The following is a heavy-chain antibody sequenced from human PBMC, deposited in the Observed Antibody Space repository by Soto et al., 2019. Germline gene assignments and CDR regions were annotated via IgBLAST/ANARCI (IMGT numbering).Heavy chain of an antibody. CDR2: IYYSGST. Sequence: QLQLQESGPGLVKPSETLSLTCTVSGGSISSSSYYWGWIRQPPGKGLEWIGSIYYSGSTYYNPSLKSRVTISVDTSKNQFSLKLSSVTAADTAVYYCARHSPYYYGPPDYWGQGTLVTVSS. CDR3: ARHSPYYYGPPDY. V-gene: IGHV4-39*01. J-gene: IGHJ4*02. CDR1: GGSISSSSYY. D-gene: IGHD3-10*01.